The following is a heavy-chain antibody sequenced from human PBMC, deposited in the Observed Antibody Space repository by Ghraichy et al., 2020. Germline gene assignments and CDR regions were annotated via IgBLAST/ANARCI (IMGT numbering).Heavy chain of an antibody. CDR2: ISSSSSTI. D-gene: IGHD3-22*01. V-gene: IGHV3-48*04. CDR1: GFTFSSYS. J-gene: IGHJ4*02. Sequence: GGSLRLSCAASGFTFSSYSMNWVRQAPGKGLEWVSYISSSSSTIYYADSVKGRFTISRDNAKNSLYLQMNSLRAEDTAVYYCARDEYYYDSSGYYHGGQGTLVTVSS. CDR3: ARDEYYYDSSGYYH.